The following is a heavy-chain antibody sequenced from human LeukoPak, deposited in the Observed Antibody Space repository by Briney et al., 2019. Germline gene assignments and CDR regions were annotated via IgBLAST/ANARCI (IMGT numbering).Heavy chain of an antibody. CDR3: DISLNHGALDV. CDR1: GGILSNYD. D-gene: IGHD4-17*01. V-gene: IGHV3-30*02. Sequence: GGSLRLSCTVSGGILSNYDIQWIRQVPGKGLTWLSLIRYDGIDKYYADSVKGRFTASRDKAKNTVYVQMNSLTPEDTALYYCDISLNHGALDVWGHGTMVTVSS. J-gene: IGHJ3*01. CDR2: IRYDGIDK.